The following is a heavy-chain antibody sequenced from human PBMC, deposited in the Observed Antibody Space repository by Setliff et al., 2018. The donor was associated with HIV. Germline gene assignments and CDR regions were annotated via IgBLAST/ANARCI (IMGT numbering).Heavy chain of an antibody. CDR3: ARDPYPYFDYGDWYFDL. D-gene: IGHD4-17*01. V-gene: IGHV3-7*01. J-gene: IGHJ2*01. CDR1: GVIFNNLW. CDR2: INQDGSDA. Sequence: GGSLRLSCAASGVIFNNLWMHWVRQVPGKGLVWIADINQDGSDANYVDSVKGRFTISRDNAKNSLYLQMNSLRAEDTAVYYCARDPYPYFDYGDWYFDLWGRGTLVTVSS.